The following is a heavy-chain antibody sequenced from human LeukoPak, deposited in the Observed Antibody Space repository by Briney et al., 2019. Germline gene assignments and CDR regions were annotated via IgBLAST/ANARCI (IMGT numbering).Heavy chain of an antibody. CDR1: GYTFTGYY. D-gene: IGHD4-17*01. Sequence: GASVKVSCKASGYTFTGYYMHWVRQAPGQGLEWMGGIIPMLGTANYAQKFQGRVTITADESTSTAYMELSSLRSEDTAVYYCASVTAVTTKGHGAFDIWGQGTLVTVSS. CDR3: ASVTAVTTKGHGAFDI. V-gene: IGHV1-69*13. CDR2: IIPMLGTA. J-gene: IGHJ3*02.